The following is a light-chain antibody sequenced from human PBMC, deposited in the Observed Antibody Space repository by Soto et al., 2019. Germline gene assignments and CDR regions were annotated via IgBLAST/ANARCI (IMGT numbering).Light chain of an antibody. CDR3: QQYGSSPPIT. V-gene: IGKV3-20*01. CDR1: QSVNSNY. J-gene: IGKJ5*01. Sequence: EIVLTQSPGTVSLSPGERAALSSRASQSVNSNYLAWYQQKPGQAPRLLIYGASSRATGIPDRFSGSGSGTDFTLTISRLEPEDFAVYYCQQYGSSPPITFGQGTRLEIK. CDR2: GAS.